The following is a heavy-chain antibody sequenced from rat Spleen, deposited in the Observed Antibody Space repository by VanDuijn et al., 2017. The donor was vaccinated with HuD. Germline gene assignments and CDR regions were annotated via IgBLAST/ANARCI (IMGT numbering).Heavy chain of an antibody. CDR3: TRDKQPPYYVMDA. CDR2: ISYDGTNT. J-gene: IGHJ4*01. Sequence: EVQLVESGGGLVQPGRSLKLSCAASGFTFSDYYMAWVRQAPTKGLEWVATISYDGTNTYYRDSVKGRFTISRDNAKSTLYLQMDSLRSEDTATYYCTRDKQPPYYVMDAWGQGASVTVSS. CDR1: GFTFSDYY. D-gene: IGHD1-2*01. V-gene: IGHV5-29*01.